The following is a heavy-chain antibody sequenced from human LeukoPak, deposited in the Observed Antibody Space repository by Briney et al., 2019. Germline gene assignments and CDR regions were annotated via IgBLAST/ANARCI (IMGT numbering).Heavy chain of an antibody. V-gene: IGHV5-51*01. J-gene: IGHJ5*02. CDR2: IYPGDSDT. Sequence: GESLKISCKGSGYSFTSYWIGWVRQMPGKGLEWMGIIYPGDSDTRYSPSFQGQVTISADKSISTAYLQWSSLKASDTAMYYCARSSDSSSWGSLYNWFDPWGQGTLVTVSS. CDR1: GYSFTSYW. D-gene: IGHD6-13*01. CDR3: ARSSDSSSWGSLYNWFDP.